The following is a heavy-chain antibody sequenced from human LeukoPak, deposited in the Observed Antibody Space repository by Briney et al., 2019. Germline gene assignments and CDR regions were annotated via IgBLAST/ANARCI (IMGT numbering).Heavy chain of an antibody. D-gene: IGHD3-22*01. V-gene: IGHV1-46*01. J-gene: IGHJ4*02. CDR2: INPSGGST. CDR3: TRGSLYDSSGYFVSPFDY. Sequence: ASVKVSCKASGYTFTSYGISWVRQAPAQGLEWMGIINPSGGSTSYAQKFQGRVTMTRDTSTSTVYMELSSLRSEDTAVYYCTRGSLYDSSGYFVSPFDYWGQGTLVTVSS. CDR1: GYTFTSYG.